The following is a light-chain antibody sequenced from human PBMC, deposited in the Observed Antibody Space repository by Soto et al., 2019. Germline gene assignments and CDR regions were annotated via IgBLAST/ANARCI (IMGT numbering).Light chain of an antibody. CDR1: SSNIGTNT. CDR3: AAWDDSLDAYV. J-gene: IGLJ1*01. V-gene: IGLV1-44*01. Sequence: QAVVTEPRSASGAPGQRVTISNSGSSSNIGTNTVNWYQQLPGMAPKLLIYSNNVRPSGVPDRFSGSNSGTSASLAISGLQSEDEADYYCAAWDDSLDAYVFGTGTKVTVL. CDR2: SNN.